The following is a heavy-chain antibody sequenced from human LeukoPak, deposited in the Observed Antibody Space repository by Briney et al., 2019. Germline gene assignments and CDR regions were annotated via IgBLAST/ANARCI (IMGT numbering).Heavy chain of an antibody. D-gene: IGHD1-26*01. Sequence: ASVKVSCKASGYTFTGYYMHWVRQAPGQGLEWMGWINPNSGGTNYAQKFQDRVTMTRDTSISTAYMELSRLRSDDTAVYYCARAEWDRAWFDPWGQGTLVTVSS. CDR1: GYTFTGYY. CDR2: INPNSGGT. J-gene: IGHJ5*02. V-gene: IGHV1-2*02. CDR3: ARAEWDRAWFDP.